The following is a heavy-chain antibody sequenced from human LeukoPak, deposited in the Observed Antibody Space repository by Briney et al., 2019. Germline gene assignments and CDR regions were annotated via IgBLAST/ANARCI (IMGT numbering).Heavy chain of an antibody. CDR3: AKENYGDSTGGRFQH. V-gene: IGHV3-23*01. D-gene: IGHD4-17*01. CDR2: ISGSGGST. Sequence: GGSLRLSCAASGFTFSSYAMSWVRQAPGKVLEWVSVISGSGGSTYYADSVKGRFTVSRDNSKNTLYLQMSSLRAEDTAVYYCAKENYGDSTGGRFQHWGQGTLVTVSS. CDR1: GFTFSSYA. J-gene: IGHJ1*01.